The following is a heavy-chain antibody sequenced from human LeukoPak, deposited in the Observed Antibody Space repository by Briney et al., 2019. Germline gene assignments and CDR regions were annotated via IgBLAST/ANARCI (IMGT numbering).Heavy chain of an antibody. CDR1: NGSFSGYC. V-gene: IGHV4-34*01. Sequence: SETLSLTCTVYNGSFSGYCWSWIGQPPGTGLEWIGEISHSGYTNLNPSLKSRLTISLDTSKNHFSLRLTSLTAADTAVYYCARHGFYGDSARRKFDPWGQGTLVTVSS. J-gene: IGHJ5*02. D-gene: IGHD4-17*01. CDR2: ISHSGYT. CDR3: ARHGFYGDSARRKFDP.